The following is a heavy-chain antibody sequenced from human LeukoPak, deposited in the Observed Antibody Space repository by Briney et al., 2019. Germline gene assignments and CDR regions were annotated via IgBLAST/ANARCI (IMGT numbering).Heavy chain of an antibody. D-gene: IGHD6-6*01. CDR3: ARALYSSSPGFDY. CDR1: GGSISSYY. V-gene: IGHV4-59*01. J-gene: IGHJ4*02. CDR2: IYYSGST. Sequence: SETLSLTCTVSGGSISSYYWSWIRQPPGKGLEWIGYIYYSGSTNYNPSLKSRVTISVDTSKNQFSLKLSSVTAADTAVYYCARALYSSSPGFDYWGQGTLVTVSS.